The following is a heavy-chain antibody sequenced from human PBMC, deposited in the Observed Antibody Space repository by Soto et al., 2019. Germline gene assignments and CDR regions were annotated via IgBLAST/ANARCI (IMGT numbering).Heavy chain of an antibody. CDR2: ISGSGGST. CDR1: KFVFSSYG. Sequence: EVQLLESGGGLEQPGGSPRLSCAASKFVFSSYGMNWVRQAPGKGLEWVSAISGSGGSTYYADSVKGRFSISRDNSKNTLYLQMNTLRAEDTALYYCAKGLSGGNPEYYKFGMDVWGQGTTVTVSS. D-gene: IGHD2-15*01. V-gene: IGHV3-23*01. J-gene: IGHJ6*02. CDR3: AKGLSGGNPEYYKFGMDV.